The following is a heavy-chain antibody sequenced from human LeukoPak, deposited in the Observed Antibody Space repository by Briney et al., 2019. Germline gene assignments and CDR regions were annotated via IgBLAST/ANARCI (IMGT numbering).Heavy chain of an antibody. J-gene: IGHJ6*02. CDR2: IIPILGIA. D-gene: IGHD4-17*01. V-gene: IGHV1-69*04. Sequence: SVKVSCKASGGTFSSYAISWVRQAPGQGLEWMGRIIPILGIANYAQKFQGRVTITADKSTSTAYMELSRLRSEDTAVYYCARDGDYGMDVWGQGTTVTVSS. CDR1: GGTFSSYA. CDR3: ARDGDYGMDV.